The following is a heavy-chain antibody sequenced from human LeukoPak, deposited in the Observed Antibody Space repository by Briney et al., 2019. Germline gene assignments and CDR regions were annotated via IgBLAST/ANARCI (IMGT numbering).Heavy chain of an antibody. CDR2: INGYNGNT. CDR3: ARDPRDIVLMVYAPEYFQH. J-gene: IGHJ1*01. V-gene: IGHV1-18*01. D-gene: IGHD2-8*01. CDR1: GYTFTSYG. Sequence: GASVKVSCKSSGYTFTSYGITWVRQAPGQGLEWMGWINGYNGNTNYAQKLQGRVTMTTDTSTSTAYMELRSLRSDDTAVYYCARDPRDIVLMVYAPEYFQHWGQGTLVTVSS.